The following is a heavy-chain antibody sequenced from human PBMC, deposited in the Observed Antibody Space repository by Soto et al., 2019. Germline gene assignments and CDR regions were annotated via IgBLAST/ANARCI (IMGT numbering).Heavy chain of an antibody. CDR2: LNVGNGNT. V-gene: IGHV1-3*01. J-gene: IGHJ6*02. CDR1: GYTFTSYS. CDR3: ANEPYYYYGMDV. Sequence: GASVKVSCKASGYTFTSYSMHWVRQAPGQRLEWMGWLNVGNGNTKYSQKFQGRVTITRDTSASTAYMELSSLRPEDTAVYYCANEPYYYYGMDVWGQGTTVTVSS.